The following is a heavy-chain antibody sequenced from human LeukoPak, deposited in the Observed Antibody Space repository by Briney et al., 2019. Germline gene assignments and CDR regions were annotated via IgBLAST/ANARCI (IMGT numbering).Heavy chain of an antibody. V-gene: IGHV3-7*01. J-gene: IGHJ4*02. CDR3: ARATVVVTAILPDY. CDR1: GFTFSSYW. CDR2: IKQDGSEK. D-gene: IGHD2-21*02. Sequence: GGSLRLSCAASGFTFSSYWMSWVRQAPGKGLEWVANIKQDGSEKYYVDSVKGRFTISRDNAKNSLYLQMNSLRAEDTAVYYCARATVVVTAILPDYWGQGTLVTVSS.